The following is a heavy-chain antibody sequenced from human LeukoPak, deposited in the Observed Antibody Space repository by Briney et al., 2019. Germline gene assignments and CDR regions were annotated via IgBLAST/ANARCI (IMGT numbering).Heavy chain of an antibody. CDR1: GFTVSSSY. Sequence: GGSLRLSCAASGFTVSSSYVSWVRQAPGKGLEWVSVIYSGGDTYYAESVKGRFTISRDNSKNTLYLQMNSLRAEDTAVYYCARDARGGYVLDSWGQGTLVTVSS. J-gene: IGHJ4*02. V-gene: IGHV3-53*01. CDR3: ARDARGGYVLDS. CDR2: IYSGGDT. D-gene: IGHD5-12*01.